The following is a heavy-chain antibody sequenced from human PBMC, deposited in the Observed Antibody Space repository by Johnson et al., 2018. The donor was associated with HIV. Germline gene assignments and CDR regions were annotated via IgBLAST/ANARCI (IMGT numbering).Heavy chain of an antibody. Sequence: QVQVVESGGGLVQPGGSLILSCAASGFTVSSNYMTWIRQAPGKGLEWVSYISSSGSTIYYADSVQGRLTISRDNSKNTLYLQMSSLRAEDTAVYFCAKDGSPGVAARLWDAFDIWGQGTMVTVSS. D-gene: IGHD6-6*01. CDR2: ISSSGSTI. V-gene: IGHV3-11*01. J-gene: IGHJ3*02. CDR3: AKDGSPGVAARLWDAFDI. CDR1: GFTVSSNY.